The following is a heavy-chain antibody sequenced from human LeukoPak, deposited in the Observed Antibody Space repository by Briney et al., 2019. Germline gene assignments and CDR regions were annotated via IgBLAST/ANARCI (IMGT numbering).Heavy chain of an antibody. V-gene: IGHV4-34*01. D-gene: IGHD2-15*01. J-gene: IGHJ5*02. CDR2: INHSGST. CDR3: ARRVPHSDFFDA. Sequence: SETLSLTCAVYGGSFSGYYWSWIRQPPGKGLEWIGEINHSGSTNYNPSLKSRVTISVDTSKNQFSLKLSSVTAADTAVYYCARRVPHSDFFDAWGQGTLVTVSS. CDR1: GGSFSGYY.